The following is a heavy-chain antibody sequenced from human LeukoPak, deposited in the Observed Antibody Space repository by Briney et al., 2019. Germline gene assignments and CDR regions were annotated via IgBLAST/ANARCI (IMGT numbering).Heavy chain of an antibody. Sequence: GGSLRLSCVASGFTFSNYEMNWVRQAPGKGLEWVSYISSSGSTIYYADSVKGRLTISRDNAKNSLYLQMNSLRAEDTAVYYCAREEDYDGSGSYGPFDYWGQGTLVTVSS. CDR2: ISSSGSTI. D-gene: IGHD3-22*01. CDR3: AREEDYDGSGSYGPFDY. J-gene: IGHJ4*02. CDR1: GFTFSNYE. V-gene: IGHV3-48*03.